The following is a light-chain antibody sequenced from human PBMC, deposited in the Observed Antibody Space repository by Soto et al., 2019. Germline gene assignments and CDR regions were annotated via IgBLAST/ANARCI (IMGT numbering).Light chain of an antibody. V-gene: IGLV1-44*01. CDR3: AAWDDSLNGPV. CDR2: ASN. Sequence: QSVLTQPPSASGTPGQRVTISCSGSRSNIGSNTVNWYQQVPGTAPKLLIYASNQRPSGVPDRFSGSKSGTSASLAISGLQSEDEADYYCAAWDDSLNGPVFGGGTKLTV. J-gene: IGLJ3*02. CDR1: RSNIGSNT.